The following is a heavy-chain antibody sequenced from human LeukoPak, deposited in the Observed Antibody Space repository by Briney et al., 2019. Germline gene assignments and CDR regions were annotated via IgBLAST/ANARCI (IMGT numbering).Heavy chain of an antibody. D-gene: IGHD4-17*01. CDR2: IYHSGST. V-gene: IGHV4-38-2*01. J-gene: IGHJ4*02. CDR1: GYSISSGYY. CDR3: ASSGTVTEYYFDY. Sequence: PSETLSLTCAVSGYSISSGYYWGWIRQPPGKGLEWIGSIYHSGSTFYNPSLKSRVTISVDTSKNRFSLKLTSVTAADTAVYYCASSGTVTEYYFDYWGQGTLVTVSS.